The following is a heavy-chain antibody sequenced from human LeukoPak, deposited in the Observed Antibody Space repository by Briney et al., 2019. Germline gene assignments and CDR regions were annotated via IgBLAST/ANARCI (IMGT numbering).Heavy chain of an antibody. V-gene: IGHV3-20*04. CDR2: INWNGGST. J-gene: IGHJ4*02. Sequence: PGGSLRLSCAASGFTVSSNYMSWVRQAPGKGLEWVSGINWNGGSTGYADSVKGRLTISRDNAKNSLYLQMNSLRAEDTALYYCAREGATYYYDSSGYYWFDYWGQGTLVTVSS. CDR3: AREGATYYYDSSGYYWFDY. CDR1: GFTVSSNY. D-gene: IGHD3-22*01.